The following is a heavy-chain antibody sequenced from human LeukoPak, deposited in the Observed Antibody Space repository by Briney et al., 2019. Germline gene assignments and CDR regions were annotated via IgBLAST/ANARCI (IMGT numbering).Heavy chain of an antibody. CDR1: GGSISSGGYY. J-gene: IGHJ3*02. CDR3: ARLSGLGPSLLWFGELSAAFDI. V-gene: IGHV4-30-2*01. CDR2: FYHSGST. Sequence: SETLSLTCTVSGGSISSGGYYWSWIRQPPGKGLEWIGYFYHSGSTYYNPSLKSRVTISVDTSKNQFSLKLSSVTAADTAVYYCARLSGLGPSLLWFGELSAAFDIWGQGTMVTVSS. D-gene: IGHD3-10*01.